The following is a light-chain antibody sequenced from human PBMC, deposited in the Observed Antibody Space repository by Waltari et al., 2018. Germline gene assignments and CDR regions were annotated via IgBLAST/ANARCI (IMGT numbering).Light chain of an antibody. CDR2: GAS. Sequence: DIVMTQSPDSLAVFLGERATINCKSSQSIFYRSNNKNYLAWDQRKSGQPPKLLIYGASTRESVVPDRFSGSGSGTDFTLTISSLQAEDVAVYFCQQYYSPPLTFGGGTKVEIK. V-gene: IGKV4-1*01. CDR3: QQYYSPPLT. CDR1: QSIFYRSNNKNY. J-gene: IGKJ4*01.